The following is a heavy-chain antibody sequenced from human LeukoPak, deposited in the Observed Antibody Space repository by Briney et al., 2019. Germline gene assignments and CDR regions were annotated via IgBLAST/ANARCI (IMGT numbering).Heavy chain of an antibody. D-gene: IGHD1-26*01. V-gene: IGHV3-30*04. CDR3: AKAREWELLAPFDY. CDR2: ISYDENND. J-gene: IGHJ4*02. Sequence: GGSLRLSCAASGFTFRTSAMYWVRQAPGKGLEWVAVISYDENNDYYADSVKGRFTISRDNSKDTVDLQMNSLRLEDTAVYYCAKAREWELLAPFDYWGQGTLVTVSS. CDR1: GFTFRTSA.